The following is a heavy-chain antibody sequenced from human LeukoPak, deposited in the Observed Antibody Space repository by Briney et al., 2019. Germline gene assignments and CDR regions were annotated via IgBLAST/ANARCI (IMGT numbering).Heavy chain of an antibody. CDR2: ISYDGSNK. CDR3: AKDWGTYDFWSGYYYYYYGTDV. CDR1: GFTFSSYG. Sequence: GRSLRLSCAASGFTFSSYGMHWVRQAPGKGLEWVAVISYDGSNKYYADSVKGRFTISRDNSKNTLYLQMNSLRAEDTAVYYCAKDWGTYDFWSGYYYYYYGTDVWGQGTTVTVSS. V-gene: IGHV3-30*18. J-gene: IGHJ6*02. D-gene: IGHD3-3*01.